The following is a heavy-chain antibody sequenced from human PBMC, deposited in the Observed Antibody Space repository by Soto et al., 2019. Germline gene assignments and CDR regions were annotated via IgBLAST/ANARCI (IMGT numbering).Heavy chain of an antibody. J-gene: IGHJ6*02. CDR2: ISYDGTNK. CDR1: GFTFSSSA. CDR3: ARVLIYTGYYYYGMDV. V-gene: IGHV3-30-3*01. D-gene: IGHD3-10*01. Sequence: PGGSLRLSCAASGFTFSSSAMNWVRQAPGKGLEWVALISYDGTNKDYADSVKGRFITSRDNSKNTLYLQMNSLRAEDTAVYYCARVLIYTGYYYYGMDVWGQGTTVTVSS.